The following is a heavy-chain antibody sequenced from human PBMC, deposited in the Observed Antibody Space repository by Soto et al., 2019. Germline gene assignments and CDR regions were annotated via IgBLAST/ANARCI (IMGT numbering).Heavy chain of an antibody. CDR2: IKSKTDGGTT. D-gene: IGHD3-3*01. CDR1: GFTFSNAW. CDR3: TTDSLYYDFWSGYGY. J-gene: IGHJ4*02. V-gene: IGHV3-15*01. Sequence: GGSLRLSCAASGFTFSNAWMIWVRQAPGKGLEWVGRIKSKTDGGTTDYAAPVKGRFTISRDDSKNTLYLQMNSLKTEDTAVYYCTTDSLYYDFWSGYGYWGQGTLVTVSS.